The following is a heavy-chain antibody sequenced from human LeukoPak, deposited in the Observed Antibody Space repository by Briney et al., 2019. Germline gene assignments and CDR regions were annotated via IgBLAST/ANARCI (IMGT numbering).Heavy chain of an antibody. V-gene: IGHV4-38-2*01. CDR2: IYHSGST. D-gene: IGHD6-6*01. CDR1: GYSISSGYY. J-gene: IGHJ6*03. CDR3: ASLTVEYSGSYYLDV. Sequence: SETLSLTCAVSGYSISSGYYWGWIRQPPGKGLEWIGSIYHSGSTYYNPSLKSRVTISVDTSKNQFSLKLSSVTAADTAVYYCASLTVEYSGSYYLDVWGKGTTVTVSS.